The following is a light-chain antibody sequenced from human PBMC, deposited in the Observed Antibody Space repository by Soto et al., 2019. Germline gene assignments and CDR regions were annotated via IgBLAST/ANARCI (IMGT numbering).Light chain of an antibody. CDR1: QNVTSSY. CDR2: GAS. CDR3: QQYGSSPRT. V-gene: IGKV3-20*01. Sequence: EIVLKQSPGTLYLSPGERATLSCRASQNVTSSYLAWYQQKPGQAPRLLIYGASSRATGIPDRFSGSGSGTDFTLTISRLEPEDVAVYYCQQYGSSPRTFGQGTKVDIK. J-gene: IGKJ1*01.